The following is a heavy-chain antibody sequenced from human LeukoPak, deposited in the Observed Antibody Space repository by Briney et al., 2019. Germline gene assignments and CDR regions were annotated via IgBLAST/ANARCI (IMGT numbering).Heavy chain of an antibody. V-gene: IGHV1-18*01. CDR1: GYTFTSYG. Sequence: ASVKVSCKASGYTFTSYGINWVRQAPGQGLEWMGWISAYNGNTNYAQKLQGRVTMTTDTSTSTAYMELRSLRSDDTAVYYCARDRRSNYGGNSRRDAFDIWGQGTMVTVSS. CDR2: ISAYNGNT. CDR3: ARDRRSNYGGNSRRDAFDI. J-gene: IGHJ3*02. D-gene: IGHD4-23*01.